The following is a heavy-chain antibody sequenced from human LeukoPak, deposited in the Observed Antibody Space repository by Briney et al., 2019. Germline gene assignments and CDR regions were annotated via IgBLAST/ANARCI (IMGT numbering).Heavy chain of an antibody. CDR3: AKDGRGRYCSSTSCYVFDY. CDR1: GFTFSSYA. J-gene: IGHJ4*02. Sequence: GGSLRLSCAASGFTFSSYAMSWVRQAPGKGLEWVSAISGSGGSTYYADSVKGRFTISRDNSKNTLYLQMNSLRAENTAVYYCAKDGRGRYCSSTSCYVFDYWGQGTLVTVSS. CDR2: ISGSGGST. D-gene: IGHD2-2*01. V-gene: IGHV3-23*01.